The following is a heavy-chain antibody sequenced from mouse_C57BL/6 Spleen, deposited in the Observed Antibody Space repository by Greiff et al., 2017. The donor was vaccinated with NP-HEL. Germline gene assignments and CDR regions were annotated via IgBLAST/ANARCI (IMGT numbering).Heavy chain of an antibody. V-gene: IGHV1-61*01. CDR1: GYTFPAYC. CDR3: ARGRRRGGYFDV. J-gene: IGHJ1*03. CDR2: IYPSDGDT. Sequence: QVQLKHPGPELVRPGSSVKLSCKASGYTFPAYCMDWVKQSPGQGLDWIGNIYPSDGDTTYNQKFKDKAPLTVDKSSSTAYRQLSSLTSEDSAVYYCARGRRRGGYFDVWGKGTTVTVSS.